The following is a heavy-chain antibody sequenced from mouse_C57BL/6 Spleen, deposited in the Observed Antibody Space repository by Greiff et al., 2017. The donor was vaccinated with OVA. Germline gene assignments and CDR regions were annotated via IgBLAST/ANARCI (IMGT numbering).Heavy chain of an antibody. V-gene: IGHV1-42*01. CDR1: GYSFTGYY. CDR2: INPSNGGT. CDR3: ARGYYDYFDY. D-gene: IGHD2-3*01. J-gene: IGHJ2*01. Sequence: VQLQQSGPELVKPGASVKISCKASGYSFTGYYMNWVKQSPEKSLEWIGEINPSNGGTTYNQKFKAKATLTVDKSSSTAYMQLKSLTSEDSAVYYCARGYYDYFDYWGQGTTLTVSS.